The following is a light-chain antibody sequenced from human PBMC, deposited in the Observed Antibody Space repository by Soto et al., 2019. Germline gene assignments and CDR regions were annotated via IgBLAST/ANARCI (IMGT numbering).Light chain of an antibody. CDR3: MQALQSLT. CDR2: FGS. Sequence: EIVMTQSPLSLPVTPGEPASISCRSSQSLLYNNTYNYLDWYVQQPGQSPQLLIYFGSNRAPGVPDRFSGSGSGTDSTLKINRVEAEDVGTYYCMQALQSLTFGQGTRLEIK. CDR1: QSLLYNNTYNY. V-gene: IGKV2-28*01. J-gene: IGKJ5*01.